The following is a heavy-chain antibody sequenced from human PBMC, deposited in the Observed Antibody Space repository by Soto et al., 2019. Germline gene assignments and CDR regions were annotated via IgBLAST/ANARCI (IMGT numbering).Heavy chain of an antibody. Sequence: GASVKVSCKASGYTFTGYYMHWVRQAPGQGLEWMGWINPNSGGTNYAQKFQGWVTMTRDTPISTAYMELSRLRSDDTAVYYCARVVGVQEYNWFDPWGQGTLVTVSS. J-gene: IGHJ5*02. D-gene: IGHD1-26*01. CDR1: GYTFTGYY. CDR3: ARVVGVQEYNWFDP. V-gene: IGHV1-2*04. CDR2: INPNSGGT.